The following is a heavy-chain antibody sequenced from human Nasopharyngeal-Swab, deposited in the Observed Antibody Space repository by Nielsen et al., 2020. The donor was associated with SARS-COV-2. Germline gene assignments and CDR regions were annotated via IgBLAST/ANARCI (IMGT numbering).Heavy chain of an antibody. CDR1: GFTFSSYW. CDR2: INSDGSST. V-gene: IGHV3-74*01. J-gene: IGHJ3*02. CDR3: AREQRMRSNYDFWSGYYNDAFDI. Sequence: GGSLRLSCAASGFTFSSYWMHWVRQAPGKGLVWVSRINSDGSSTSYADSVKGRFTISRDNAKNTLYLQMNSLRAEDTAVYYCAREQRMRSNYDFWSGYYNDAFDIWGQGTMVTVSS. D-gene: IGHD3-3*01.